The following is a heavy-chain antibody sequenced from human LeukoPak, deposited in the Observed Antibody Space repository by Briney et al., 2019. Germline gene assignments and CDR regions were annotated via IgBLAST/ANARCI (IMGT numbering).Heavy chain of an antibody. J-gene: IGHJ4*02. CDR3: AREGGYSYGGYYFDY. Sequence: SQTLSPTCAVSGGSISSGGYSWSWIRQPPGKGLERIGYIYHSGSTYYNPYLKSRVTISVDRSKNQFSLKLSSVTAADTAVYYCAREGGYSYGGYYFDYWGQGTLVTVSS. CDR1: GGSISSGGYS. V-gene: IGHV4-30-2*01. D-gene: IGHD5-18*01. CDR2: IYHSGST.